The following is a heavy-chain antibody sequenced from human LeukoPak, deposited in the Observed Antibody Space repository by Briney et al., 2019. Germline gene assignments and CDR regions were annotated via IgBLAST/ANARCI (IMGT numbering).Heavy chain of an antibody. Sequence: SCKASGYTFTGYYMHWVRQAPGKGLEWVAVISYDGSNKYYADSVKGRFTISRDNSKNTLYLQMNSLRAEDTAVYYCAKDRLAVAGYDAFDIWGQGTMVTVSS. D-gene: IGHD6-13*01. J-gene: IGHJ3*02. CDR3: AKDRLAVAGYDAFDI. CDR2: ISYDGSNK. V-gene: IGHV3-30*18. CDR1: GYTFTGYY.